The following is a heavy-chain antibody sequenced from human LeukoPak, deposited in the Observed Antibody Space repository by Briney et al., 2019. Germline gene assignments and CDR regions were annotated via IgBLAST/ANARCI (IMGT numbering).Heavy chain of an antibody. J-gene: IGHJ4*02. D-gene: IGHD3-22*01. V-gene: IGHV3-7*01. CDR3: AREIQPNYYDSSGYLDY. CDR1: GFTFSSYW. Sequence: PGGSLRLSCAAYGFTFSSYWMSWVRQAPGKGLEWVANIKQDGSEKYYVDSVKGRFTISRGNAKNSLYLQMNSLRAEDTAVYYCAREIQPNYYDSSGYLDYWGQGTLVTVSS. CDR2: IKQDGSEK.